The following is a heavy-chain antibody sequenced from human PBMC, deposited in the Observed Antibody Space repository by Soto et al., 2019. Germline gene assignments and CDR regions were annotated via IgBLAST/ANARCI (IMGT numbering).Heavy chain of an antibody. D-gene: IGHD3-22*01. CDR1: GGSISSGGYY. CDR2: IYYSGST. J-gene: IGHJ5*02. CDR3: ARDYYDSSGSPAGFDP. V-gene: IGHV4-31*03. Sequence: SETLSLTCTVSGGSISSGGYYWSWIRQHPGKGLEWIGYIYYSGSTYYNPSLKSRVTISVDTSKNQFSLKLSSVTAADTAVYYCARDYYDSSGSPAGFDPWGQGTLVTVSS.